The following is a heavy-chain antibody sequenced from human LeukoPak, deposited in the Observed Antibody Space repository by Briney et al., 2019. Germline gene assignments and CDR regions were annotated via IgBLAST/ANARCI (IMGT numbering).Heavy chain of an antibody. CDR3: ARAEVLLWFGELLPYYFDY. CDR2: ISAYNGNT. J-gene: IGHJ4*02. V-gene: IGHV1-18*01. D-gene: IGHD3-10*01. CDR1: GYTFTSYG. Sequence: ASVKVPCKASGYTFTSYGISWVRQAPGQGLEWMGWISAYNGNTNYAQKLQGRVTMTTDTSTSTAYMELRSLRSDDTAVYYCARAEVLLWFGELLPYYFDYWGQGTLVTVSS.